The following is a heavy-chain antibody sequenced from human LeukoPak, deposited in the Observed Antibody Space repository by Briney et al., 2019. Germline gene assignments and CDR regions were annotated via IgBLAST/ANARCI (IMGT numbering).Heavy chain of an antibody. D-gene: IGHD2-2*01. CDR3: ARVYCSSTSCYSEIPSNWFDP. CDR2: IYAGGST. CDR1: GFTVSSNY. V-gene: IGHV3-53*01. Sequence: GGSLRLSCAASGFTVSSNYMSWVRQAPGKGLEWVSLIYAGGSTYYADAVKGRFTISRDNAKNSLYLQMNSLRAEDTAVYYCARVYCSSTSCYSEIPSNWFDPWGQGTLVTVSS. J-gene: IGHJ5*02.